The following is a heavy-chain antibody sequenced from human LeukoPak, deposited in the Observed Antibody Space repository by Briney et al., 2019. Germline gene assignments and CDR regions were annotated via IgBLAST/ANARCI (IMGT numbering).Heavy chain of an antibody. V-gene: IGHV3-30-3*01. Sequence: GRSLRLSCAASGFTFSSYAMHWVRQAPGKGLEWVAVISYDGSNKYYADSVKGRFTISRDNSKNTLYLQMNSLRAEDTAVYYCARDLHDYGDYGGVYYYYGMDVWGQGTTVTVSS. CDR3: ARDLHDYGDYGGVYYYYGMDV. J-gene: IGHJ6*02. D-gene: IGHD4-17*01. CDR2: ISYDGSNK. CDR1: GFTFSSYA.